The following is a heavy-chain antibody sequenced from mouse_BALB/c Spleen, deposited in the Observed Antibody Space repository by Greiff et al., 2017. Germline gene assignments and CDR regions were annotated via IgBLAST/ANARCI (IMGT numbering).Heavy chain of an antibody. V-gene: IGHV1-9*01. D-gene: IGHD2-3*01. Sequence: QVQLQQSGAELMKPGASVKISCKATGYTFSSYWIEWVKQRPGHGPEWIGEILPGSGSTNYNEKFKGKATFTADTSSNTAYMQLSSLTSEDSAVYYCARGDGYYRFAYWGQGTLVTVSA. CDR2: ILPGSGST. J-gene: IGHJ3*01. CDR3: ARGDGYYRFAY. CDR1: GYTFSSYW.